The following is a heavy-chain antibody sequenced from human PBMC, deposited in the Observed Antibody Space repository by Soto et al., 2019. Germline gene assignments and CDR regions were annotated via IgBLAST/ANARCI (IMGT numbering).Heavy chain of an antibody. V-gene: IGHV3-23*01. CDR1: GFTFSSYA. D-gene: IGHD2-2*01. J-gene: IGHJ6*03. Sequence: GGSLRLSCAASGFTFSSYAMSWVRQAPGKGLEWVSAISGSGGSTYYADSVKGRFTISRDNSKNTLYLQMNSLRAEDTAVYYCAQFSAMSAYYYYMDVWGKGTTVTVSS. CDR2: ISGSGGST. CDR3: AQFSAMSAYYYYMDV.